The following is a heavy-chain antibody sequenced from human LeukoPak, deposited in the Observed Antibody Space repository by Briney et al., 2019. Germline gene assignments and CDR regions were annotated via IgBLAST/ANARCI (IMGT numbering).Heavy chain of an antibody. D-gene: IGHD6-13*01. CDR2: INHSGST. Sequence: PGGSLRLSCAASGFTFNNCAMSWIRQPPGKGLEWIGEINHSGSTNYNPSLKSRVTISVDTSKNQFSLKLSSVTAADTAVYYCARGRRAFEQQLVRYYFDYWGQGTLVTVSS. J-gene: IGHJ4*02. V-gene: IGHV4-34*01. CDR3: ARGRRAFEQQLVRYYFDY. CDR1: GFTFNNCA.